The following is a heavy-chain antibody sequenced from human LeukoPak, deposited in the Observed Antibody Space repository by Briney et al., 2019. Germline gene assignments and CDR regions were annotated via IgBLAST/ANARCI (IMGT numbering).Heavy chain of an antibody. J-gene: IGHJ5*02. CDR1: GFTFTTYY. CDR2: ISACRSDT. Sequence: ASVQVSCKASGFTFTTYYMHWVRQAPGQGLEWMGWISACRSDTNYAQSLQGSLTMNTDTSTSTVYMELRRLRSDDTAVYYCARDWYCNRTSCYNLFDPWGQGTLVTVSS. V-gene: IGHV1-18*04. CDR3: ARDWYCNRTSCYNLFDP. D-gene: IGHD2-2*01.